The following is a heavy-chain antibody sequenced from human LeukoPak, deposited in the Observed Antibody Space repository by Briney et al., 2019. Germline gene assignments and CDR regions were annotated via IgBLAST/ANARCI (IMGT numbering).Heavy chain of an antibody. CDR3: AKEVTSISNFDS. CDR2: ISYDGRNK. Sequence: GGSLRLSCVASGFTFSSYGIHWVRQAPGKGLEWVAVISYDGRNKFYGDSVKGRFTVSRDNPKNTLYLQMNSLRVEDTAVYYCAKEVTSISNFDSWGQGTLVTVSS. J-gene: IGHJ4*02. V-gene: IGHV3-30*18. D-gene: IGHD2-21*01. CDR1: GFTFSSYG.